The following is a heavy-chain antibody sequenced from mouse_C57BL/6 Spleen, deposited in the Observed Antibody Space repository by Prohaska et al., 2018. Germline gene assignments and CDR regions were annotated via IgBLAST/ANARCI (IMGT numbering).Heavy chain of an antibody. V-gene: IGHV1-64*01. D-gene: IGHD4-1*01. CDR3: AHGTGDFDY. Sequence: QVQLQQPGAELVKPGASVKLSCKASGYTFTSYWMHWVKQRPGHGLEWIGMIHPNSGSTNYNEKVKSKATLTVDKSSSTAYMQLSSLTSEDSAVYYCAHGTGDFDYWGQGTTLTVSS. CDR2: IHPNSGST. J-gene: IGHJ2*01. CDR1: GYTFTSYW.